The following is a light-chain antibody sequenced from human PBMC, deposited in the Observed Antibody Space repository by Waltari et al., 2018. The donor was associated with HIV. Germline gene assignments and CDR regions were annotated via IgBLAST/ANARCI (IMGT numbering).Light chain of an antibody. CDR2: EVS. V-gene: IGLV2-23*02. CDR1: SSDVGGYNL. CDR3: CAYAGSTTYVI. J-gene: IGLJ2*01. Sequence: QSALTQPASVSGSPGQSITISCTGTSSDVGGYNLVSWYQQHPGKAPTLMIYEVSKRPSGVSNRFSGSKSGNTASLTSSGRQAADEADDYCCAYAGSTTYVIFGGGTKLTVL.